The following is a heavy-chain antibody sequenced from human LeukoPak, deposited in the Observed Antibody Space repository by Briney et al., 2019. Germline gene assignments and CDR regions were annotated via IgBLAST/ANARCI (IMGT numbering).Heavy chain of an antibody. CDR3: ARSRGSFDY. J-gene: IGHJ4*02. CDR1: GFTFSSYA. CDR2: ISYDGSNK. D-gene: IGHD3-10*01. V-gene: IGHV3-30*01. Sequence: GGSLRLSCEASGFTFSSYAMHWVRQAPGKGLEWVAVISYDGSNKYYADSVKGRFTISRDNSKNTLYLQMNSLRAEDTAVYYCARSRGSFDYWGQGTLVTVSS.